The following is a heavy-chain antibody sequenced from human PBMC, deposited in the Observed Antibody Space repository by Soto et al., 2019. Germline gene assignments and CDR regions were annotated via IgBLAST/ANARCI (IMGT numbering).Heavy chain of an antibody. CDR3: ARSLFLASTGIEPFDF. CDR1: GFTFSSYA. D-gene: IGHD6-13*01. J-gene: IGHJ4*02. V-gene: IGHV3-23*01. Sequence: EVQLLESGGGLVQPGGSLVLSCAVSGFTFSSYAMSWVRQAPGKGLEWVSSISGGGNDAYYADSVKGRFTISRDNSRNTLYLQMNSLRADDTAVHYCARSLFLASTGIEPFDFWGQGTLVTVSS. CDR2: ISGGGNDA.